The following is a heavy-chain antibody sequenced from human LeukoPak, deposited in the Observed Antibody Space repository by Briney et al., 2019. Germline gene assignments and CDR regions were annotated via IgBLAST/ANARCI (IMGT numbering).Heavy chain of an antibody. CDR1: GYTFTSYG. Sequence: ASVKVSCKASGYTFTSYGISWVRQAPGQGLEWMGWISAYNGNTNYAQKLQGRVTMTTDTSTSTAYMELRSLRSDDTAVYYCARAHIVVVPAAMFLYYYYGMDVWGQGTTVTVSS. V-gene: IGHV1-18*01. D-gene: IGHD2-2*01. J-gene: IGHJ6*02. CDR2: ISAYNGNT. CDR3: ARAHIVVVPAAMFLYYYYGMDV.